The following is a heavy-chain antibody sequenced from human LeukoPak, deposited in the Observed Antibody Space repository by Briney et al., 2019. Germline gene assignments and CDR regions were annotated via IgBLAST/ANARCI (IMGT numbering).Heavy chain of an antibody. CDR1: GGSISSDY. Sequence: SETLSLICTVSGGSISSDYWSWIRQPPGKGLEWIGYIHYSGSANYNPPLKSRVIISVDKSKNQFSLRLSSVTAADTAVYYCARVNCTNGVCYNSRGWFDPWGQGTLVTVSS. CDR3: ARVNCTNGVCYNSRGWFDP. V-gene: IGHV4-59*01. D-gene: IGHD2-8*01. J-gene: IGHJ5*02. CDR2: IHYSGSA.